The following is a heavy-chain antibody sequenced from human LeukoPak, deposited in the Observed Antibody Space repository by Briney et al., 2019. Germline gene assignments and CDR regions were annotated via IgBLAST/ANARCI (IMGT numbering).Heavy chain of an antibody. Sequence: ASVKVSCKASGYTFTSYGISWVRQAPGQGLEWMGWISAYNGNTNYAQKLQGRVTMTTDTSTSTAYMELRSLRSDDTAVYYCARGPGRMVRGVIFVYWGQGTLVTVSS. CDR1: GYTFTSYG. D-gene: IGHD3-10*01. CDR3: ARGPGRMVRGVIFVY. V-gene: IGHV1-18*01. J-gene: IGHJ4*02. CDR2: ISAYNGNT.